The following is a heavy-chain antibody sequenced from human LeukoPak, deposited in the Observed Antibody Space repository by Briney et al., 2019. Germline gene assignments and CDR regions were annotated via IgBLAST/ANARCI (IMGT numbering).Heavy chain of an antibody. Sequence: SQTLSPTCTVAGGSISSYYWSWIRQPAGRGLEWIGRIYTSGSTNYNPSLTSRATPSVNTSTHQFFLKLSSVTAADTAVYYCARASSGSYWDYFNYWGQGTLVTVYS. CDR2: IYTSGST. J-gene: IGHJ4*02. V-gene: IGHV4-4*07. CDR1: GGSISSYY. D-gene: IGHD1-26*01. CDR3: ARASSGSYWDYFNY.